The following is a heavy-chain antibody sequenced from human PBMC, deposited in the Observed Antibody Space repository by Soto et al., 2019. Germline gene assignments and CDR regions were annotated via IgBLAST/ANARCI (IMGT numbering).Heavy chain of an antibody. CDR3: ARVISGWLEP. V-gene: IGHV4-4*02. D-gene: IGHD1-26*01. CDR1: VCSITSSNC. CDR2: ISHSGIT. Sequence: SDTLSLTCALSVCSITSSNCWTCVRHPPGGWLEWIGEISHSGITNYKASLKSRVTMSVDKTKNDVSLKLTSVTAADTAVYYCARVISGWLEPWGPGNPVNVSS. J-gene: IGHJ5*02.